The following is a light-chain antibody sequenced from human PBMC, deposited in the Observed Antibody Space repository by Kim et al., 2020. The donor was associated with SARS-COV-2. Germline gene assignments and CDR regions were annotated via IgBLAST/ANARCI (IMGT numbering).Light chain of an antibody. CDR2: GAS. CDR3: QQYGSSPLT. Sequence: CPGERATLSCRASQSVGSSYLAWYQQKPGQAPRLLIYGASSRATGIPDRFSGSGSGTDFTLTISRLEPEDFAVYYCQQYGSSPLTFGQGTKVEIK. V-gene: IGKV3-20*01. CDR1: QSVGSSY. J-gene: IGKJ1*01.